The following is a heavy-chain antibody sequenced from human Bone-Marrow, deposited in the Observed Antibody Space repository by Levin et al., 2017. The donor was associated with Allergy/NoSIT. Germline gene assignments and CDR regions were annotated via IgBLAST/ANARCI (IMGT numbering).Heavy chain of an antibody. Sequence: PGGSLRLSCAASGFSVSSYYMSWVRQAPGKGLEWVSVIYSGGSTYYADSVKGRFTISRDDPKNTLFLQMNNLRAEDTSVYYCARGGGSSSWYGYWGQGTLVTVSS. CDR3: ARGGGSSSWYGY. CDR2: IYSGGST. J-gene: IGHJ4*02. V-gene: IGHV3-66*01. D-gene: IGHD6-13*01. CDR1: GFSVSSYY.